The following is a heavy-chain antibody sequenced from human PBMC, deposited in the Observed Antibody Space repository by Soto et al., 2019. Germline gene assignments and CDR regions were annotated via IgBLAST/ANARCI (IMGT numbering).Heavy chain of an antibody. CDR3: ARVARGSGRYAAFVYFDY. CDR1: GFTFSRYL. D-gene: IGHD3-10*01. Sequence: GGSLRLSCAGSGFTFSRYLMHWVRQVPGKGLVWVANIVSESGSYTKYADSVKGRFTISRDSARNSLYLQMNSLRAEDTAVYFCARVARGSGRYAAFVYFDYWGKGTLVTVSS. CDR2: IVSESGSYT. J-gene: IGHJ4*02. V-gene: IGHV3-21*01.